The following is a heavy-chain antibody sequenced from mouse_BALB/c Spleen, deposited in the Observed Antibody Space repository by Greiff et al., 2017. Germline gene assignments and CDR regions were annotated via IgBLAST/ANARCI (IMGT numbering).Heavy chain of an antibody. Sequence: VKLQQPGAELVKPGASVKLSCKASGYTFTSYWMHWVKQRPGQGLEWIGEINPSNGRTNYNEKFKSKATLTVDKSSSTAYMQLSSLTSEDSAVYYCARSEDYDGAWFAYWGQGTLVTVSA. V-gene: IGHV1S81*02. D-gene: IGHD2-4*01. CDR2: INPSNGRT. J-gene: IGHJ3*01. CDR3: ARSEDYDGAWFAY. CDR1: GYTFTSYW.